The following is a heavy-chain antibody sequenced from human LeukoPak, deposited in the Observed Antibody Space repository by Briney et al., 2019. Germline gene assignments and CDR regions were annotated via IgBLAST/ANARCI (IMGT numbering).Heavy chain of an antibody. CDR2: ICYSGST. D-gene: IGHD2-2*01. CDR1: GGSISSSSYY. CDR3: ARRSQVVPAAGRPFDI. V-gene: IGHV4-39*01. Sequence: PSETLSLTCTVSGGSISSSSYYWGWIRQPPGKGLEWIGSICYSGSTYYNPSLKSRVTISVDTSKNQFSLKLSSVTAADTAVYYCARRSQVVPAAGRPFDIWGQGTMVTVSS. J-gene: IGHJ3*02.